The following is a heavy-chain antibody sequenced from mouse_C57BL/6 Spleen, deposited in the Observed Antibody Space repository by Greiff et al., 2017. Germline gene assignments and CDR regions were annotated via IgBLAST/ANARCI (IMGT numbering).Heavy chain of an antibody. D-gene: IGHD1-1*01. V-gene: IGHV1-5*01. CDR1: GYTFTSYW. Sequence: VQLQQSGTVLARPGASVKMSCKTSGYTFTSYWMHWVKQRPGQGLEWIGAIYPGNSDTSYNQKFKGKAKLTAVTSASTAYMELSSLTNEDSAVYYCTIYYYGSSRSGGFDYWGQGTTLTVSS. CDR2: IYPGNSDT. J-gene: IGHJ2*01. CDR3: TIYYYGSSRSGGFDY.